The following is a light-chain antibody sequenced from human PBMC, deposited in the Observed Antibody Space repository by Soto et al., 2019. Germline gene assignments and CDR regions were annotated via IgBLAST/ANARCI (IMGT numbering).Light chain of an antibody. CDR3: SSYTNLNTRACV. Sequence: QSVLTQPASVSGSPGQSITISCTGTSSDIGAYDYVSWYQQHPGGVPKLLIYDVSSRPSGVSSRFSGSKSGNTASLTISGLQADDESDYYCSSYTNLNTRACVFGTGTKLTVL. V-gene: IGLV2-14*03. CDR1: SSDIGAYDY. J-gene: IGLJ1*01. CDR2: DVS.